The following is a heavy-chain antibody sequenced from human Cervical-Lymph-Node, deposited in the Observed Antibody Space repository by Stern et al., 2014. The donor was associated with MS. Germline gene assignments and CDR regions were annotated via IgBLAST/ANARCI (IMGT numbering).Heavy chain of an antibody. CDR2: FFWAADK. D-gene: IGHD2-21*02. CDR3: AHSPPSDDDAFDI. J-gene: IGHJ3*02. Sequence: ESGPTLVNPTQTLTLTCAFSGFSLSTTGVGVGWIRQPPGKALEWLALFFWAADKRYSPALKRRLSINKRPFQSPVELDLPNVDPVDTATYYCAHSPPSDDDAFDIWGQGTMVTISS. V-gene: IGHV2-5*02. CDR1: GFSLSTTGVG.